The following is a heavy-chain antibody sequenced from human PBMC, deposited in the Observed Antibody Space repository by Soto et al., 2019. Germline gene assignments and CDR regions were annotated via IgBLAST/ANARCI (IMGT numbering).Heavy chain of an antibody. CDR1: GGSISSYY. V-gene: IGHV4-59*01. CDR3: ARGLRRQLLNWFDP. CDR2: IYYIGST. D-gene: IGHD2-2*01. J-gene: IGHJ5*02. Sequence: SETLSLTCTVSGGSISSYYRSWIRQPPGKGLEWIGYIYYIGSTNYNPSLKSRVTISVDTSKNQFSLKLSSVTAADTAVYYCARGLRRQLLNWFDPWGQGTLVTVSS.